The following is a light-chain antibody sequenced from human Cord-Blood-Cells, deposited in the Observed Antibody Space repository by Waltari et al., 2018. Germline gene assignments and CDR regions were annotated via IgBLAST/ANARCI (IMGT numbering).Light chain of an antibody. J-gene: IGLJ3*02. CDR1: SSNVGGYNY. CDR3: CSYAGSYTWV. CDR2: DVS. Sequence: QSALTQPRSVSGSPGQSVTISCTGTSSNVGGYNYVFWYQQAPGKAPKLMIYDVSKRPSGVPDRFYGSKSGNTASLTISGLQAEDEADYYCCSYAGSYTWVFGGGTKLTVL. V-gene: IGLV2-11*01.